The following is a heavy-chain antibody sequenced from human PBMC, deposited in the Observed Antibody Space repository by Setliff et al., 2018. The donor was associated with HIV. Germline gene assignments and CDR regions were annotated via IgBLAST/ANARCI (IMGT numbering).Heavy chain of an antibody. V-gene: IGHV5-51*01. CDR1: GYYFTNYW. Sequence: GESLKISCKGSGYYFTNYWIGWVRQMPGKGLEWMGIIYPGDSDTRYSPSFQGQVTISADKSKNTVYLQMSSLRADDTAVYYCSKVSSYDYSKYFDYWGQGTQVTVSS. D-gene: IGHD5-18*01. J-gene: IGHJ4*02. CDR2: IYPGDSDT. CDR3: SKVSSYDYSKYFDY.